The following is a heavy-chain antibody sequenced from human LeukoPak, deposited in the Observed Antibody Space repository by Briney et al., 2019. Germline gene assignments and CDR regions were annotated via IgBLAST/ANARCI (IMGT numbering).Heavy chain of an antibody. V-gene: IGHV4-59*08. D-gene: IGHD1-26*01. CDR1: GGSISSYY. Sequence: SETLSLTCAVYGGSISSYYWSWIRQPPGKGLEWIGYIYYSGSTNYNPSLKSRVTISVDTSKNQFSLKLSSVTAADTAVYYCARHGRGYDFDYWGQGTLVTVSS. CDR3: ARHGRGYDFDY. CDR2: IYYSGST. J-gene: IGHJ4*02.